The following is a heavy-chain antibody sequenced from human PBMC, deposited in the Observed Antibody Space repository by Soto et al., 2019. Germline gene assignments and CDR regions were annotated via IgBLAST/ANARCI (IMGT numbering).Heavy chain of an antibody. CDR3: AREIFTSPLPDRGMDV. V-gene: IGHV3-30-3*01. CDR1: EFTFSPYA. Sequence: QVQLVESGGGVVQPGRSLRLSCAASEFTFSPYAMHWVRQAPGKGLEWVAVISYDGNNQYYADSVKDRFTISRDTAKNTLYLEMNSLRTEDTAIYFCAREIFTSPLPDRGMDVWGQGTTVIVSS. CDR2: ISYDGNNQ. D-gene: IGHD2-2*01. J-gene: IGHJ6*02.